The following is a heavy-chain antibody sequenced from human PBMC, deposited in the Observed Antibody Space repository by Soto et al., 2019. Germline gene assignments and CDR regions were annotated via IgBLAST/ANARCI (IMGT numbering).Heavy chain of an antibody. V-gene: IGHV3-23*01. CDR1: GFTFSSYA. D-gene: IGHD2-2*01. Sequence: PGGSLRLSCAASGFTFSSYAMSWVRQAPGKGLEWVSAISGSGGSTYYADSVKGRFTISRDNSKNTLYLQMNSLRAEDTAVYYCAKGSLRYCSSTSCQGQAHWGQGTLVTVSS. J-gene: IGHJ4*02. CDR3: AKGSLRYCSSTSCQGQAH. CDR2: ISGSGGST.